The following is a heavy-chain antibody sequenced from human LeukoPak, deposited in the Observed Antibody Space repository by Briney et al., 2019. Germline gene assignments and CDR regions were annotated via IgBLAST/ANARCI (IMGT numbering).Heavy chain of an antibody. D-gene: IGHD3-10*02. J-gene: IGHJ6*04. Sequence: GGSLRLSCAASGFTFSSYEMNWVGQAPGKGLEWVSYISSSGSTIYYADSVKGRFTISRDNAKNSLYLQMNSLRAEDTAVYYCVELGITMIGGVWGKGTTVTISS. V-gene: IGHV3-48*03. CDR3: VELGITMIGGV. CDR2: ISSSGSTI. CDR1: GFTFSSYE.